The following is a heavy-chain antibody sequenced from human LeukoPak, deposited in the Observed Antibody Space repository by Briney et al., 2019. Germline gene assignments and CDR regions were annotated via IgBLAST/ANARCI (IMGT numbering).Heavy chain of an antibody. CDR1: GFTFSSYG. CDR2: IRYNGSNK. Sequence: GGSLRLSCAASGFTFSSYGMHWVRQAPGKGLEWAAFIRYNGSNKYYVDSVKGRFTISRDNSKNTLYLQMNSLRAEDTAVYYCANGGGVRYFDYWGQGTLVTVSS. V-gene: IGHV3-30*02. CDR3: ANGGGVRYFDY. D-gene: IGHD3-16*01. J-gene: IGHJ4*02.